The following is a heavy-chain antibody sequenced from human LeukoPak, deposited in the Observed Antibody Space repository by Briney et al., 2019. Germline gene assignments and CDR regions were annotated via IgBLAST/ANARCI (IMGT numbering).Heavy chain of an antibody. D-gene: IGHD4-23*01. CDR3: ARDTRLRWYPDY. V-gene: IGHV3-30*03. Sequence: PGGSLRLSCAASGFTFSSYGMSWVRQAPGKGLEWVAVISYDGSNKYYADSVKGRFAISRDNSKNTLYLQMNSLRAEDTAVYYCARDTRLRWYPDYWGQGTLVTVSS. CDR2: ISYDGSNK. J-gene: IGHJ4*02. CDR1: GFTFSSYG.